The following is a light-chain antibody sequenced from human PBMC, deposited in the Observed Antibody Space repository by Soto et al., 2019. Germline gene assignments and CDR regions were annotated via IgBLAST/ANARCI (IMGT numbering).Light chain of an antibody. CDR2: SNN. Sequence: SVLTQPPSASGTPGQRVTISCSGSSSNIGSNTVNWYQQLPGTAPKLLIYSNNQRSSGVPDRFSGSKSGTSASLAISGLQSEDEADYYCAAWDDSLNGYVFGTGTKVTVL. J-gene: IGLJ1*01. V-gene: IGLV1-44*01. CDR1: SSNIGSNT. CDR3: AAWDDSLNGYV.